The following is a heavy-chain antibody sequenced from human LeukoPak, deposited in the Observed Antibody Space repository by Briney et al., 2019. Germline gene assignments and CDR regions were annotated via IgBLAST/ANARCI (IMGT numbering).Heavy chain of an antibody. Sequence: ASVKVSCKASGYTFTGYYMHWVRQAPGQGLEWMGWISAYNGNTNYAQKLQGRVTMTTDTSTSTAYMELRSLRSDDTAVYYCARVAVPYYYYMDVWGKGTTVTVSS. J-gene: IGHJ6*03. CDR3: ARVAVPYYYYMDV. CDR1: GYTFTGYY. CDR2: ISAYNGNT. V-gene: IGHV1-18*04.